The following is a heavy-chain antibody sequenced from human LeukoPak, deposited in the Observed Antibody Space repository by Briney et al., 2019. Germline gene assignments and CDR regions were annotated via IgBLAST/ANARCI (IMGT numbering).Heavy chain of an antibody. CDR1: GYTFTSYD. Sequence: EASVKVSCKASGYTFTSYDINWVRQATGQGLEWMGWMNPNSGNTGYAQKFQGRVTMTRNTSISTAYMELSSLRSDDTAVYYCARGDIVATIDDYWGQGTLVTVSS. CDR2: MNPNSGNT. D-gene: IGHD5-12*01. CDR3: ARGDIVATIDDY. V-gene: IGHV1-8*01. J-gene: IGHJ4*02.